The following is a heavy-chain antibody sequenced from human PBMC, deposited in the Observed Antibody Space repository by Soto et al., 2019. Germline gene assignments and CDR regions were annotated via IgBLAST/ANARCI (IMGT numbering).Heavy chain of an antibody. V-gene: IGHV4-39*01. Sequence: SETLSLTCTVSGGSISSSSYYWGWIRQPPGKGLEWIGSIYYSGSTYYNPSHKSRVTISVDTSRNQFSLKLSSVTAADTAMYYCARTPNDSSGYYFNNWFDPWGQGTLVTVSS. CDR1: GGSISSSSYY. D-gene: IGHD3-22*01. CDR3: ARTPNDSSGYYFNNWFDP. J-gene: IGHJ5*02. CDR2: IYYSGST.